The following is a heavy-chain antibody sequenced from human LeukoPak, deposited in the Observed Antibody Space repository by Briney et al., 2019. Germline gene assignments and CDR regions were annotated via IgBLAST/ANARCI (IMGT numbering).Heavy chain of an antibody. CDR3: AKVDCLGSCYRYYFDY. CDR1: GFTFSSYG. J-gene: IGHJ4*02. D-gene: IGHD2-15*01. V-gene: IGHV3-30*18. CDR2: ISYDGSNK. Sequence: GGSLRLSCAASGFTFSSYGMHWVRQAPGKGLEWVAVISYDGSNKYYADSVKGRFTISRDNPKNTLHLQMNSLRAEDTAVYYCAKVDCLGSCYRYYFDYWGQGTLVTVSS.